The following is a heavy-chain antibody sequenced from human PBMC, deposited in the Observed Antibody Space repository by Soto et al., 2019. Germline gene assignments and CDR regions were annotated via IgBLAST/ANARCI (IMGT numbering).Heavy chain of an antibody. J-gene: IGHJ4*02. V-gene: IGHV4-31*03. D-gene: IGHD1-26*01. Sequence: SETLSLTCTVSGGSISSGGYYWSWIRQHPGKGLEWIGYIYYSGSTYYKTYLKSRVTISVDTSKNQFSLKLSSVTAADTAVYYCARDRWGSRVFDHWGQGTLVTVSS. CDR1: GGSISSGGYY. CDR2: IYYSGST. CDR3: ARDRWGSRVFDH.